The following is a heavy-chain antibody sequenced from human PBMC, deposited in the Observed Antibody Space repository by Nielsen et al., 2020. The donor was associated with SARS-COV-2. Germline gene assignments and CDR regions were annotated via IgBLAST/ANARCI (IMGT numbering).Heavy chain of an antibody. CDR1: GFTFDDYG. D-gene: IGHD3-10*01. Sequence: GGSLRLSCAASGFTFDDYGMSWVRQAPGKGLEWVSGINWNGGSTGYADSVKGRFTISRDNAKNSLYLQMNSLRAEDTALYHCARGGGVLLWFGKWTFDPWGQGTLVTVSS. CDR3: ARGGGVLLWFGKWTFDP. CDR2: INWNGGST. J-gene: IGHJ5*02. V-gene: IGHV3-20*01.